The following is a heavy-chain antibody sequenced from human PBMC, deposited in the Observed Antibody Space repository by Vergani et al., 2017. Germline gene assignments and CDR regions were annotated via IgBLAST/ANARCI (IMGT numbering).Heavy chain of an antibody. Sequence: EVQMVESGGGWAQPGGSLRLSCAASGFVFSESPIHWVRQVPGKGLEWLGHIRRRSEHYATAYGPSLIGRATISRDDSTNTAYLQMNSLRAEDTAVYYCALGGIVGATSPFDYWGQGTLVTVSS. CDR2: IRRRSEHYAT. V-gene: IGHV3-73*01. CDR1: GFVFSESP. J-gene: IGHJ4*02. D-gene: IGHD1-26*01. CDR3: ALGGIVGATSPFDY.